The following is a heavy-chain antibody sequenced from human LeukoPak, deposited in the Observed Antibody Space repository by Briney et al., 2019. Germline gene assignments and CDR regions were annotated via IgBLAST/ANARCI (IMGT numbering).Heavy chain of an antibody. Sequence: GGSLRLSCTASEFTFSHYGMQWVRQAPGKGLEWVAVISSDGSIKVYADSVKGRFTLSRDNSKNTLYLQMNSLRAEDTAVYYCARGRAYCSGGSCYSPPNYYYYGMDVWGQGTTVTVSS. D-gene: IGHD2-15*01. J-gene: IGHJ6*02. V-gene: IGHV3-30*03. CDR2: ISSDGSIK. CDR3: ARGRAYCSGGSCYSPPNYYYYGMDV. CDR1: EFTFSHYG.